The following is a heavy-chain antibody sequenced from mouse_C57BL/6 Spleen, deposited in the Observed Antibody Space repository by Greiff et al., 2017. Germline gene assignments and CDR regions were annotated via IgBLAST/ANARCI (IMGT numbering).Heavy chain of an antibody. D-gene: IGHD1-1*01. V-gene: IGHV1-9*01. Sequence: VQLQQSGAELMKPGASVKLSCKATGYTFTGYWIEWVKQRPGHGLEWIGEILPGSGSTSYNEKFKGKATFTADTSSNTAYMQLSSLTTEYSDIYDCERYTQGVFYYAMDYWGQGTSVTVSS. CDR1: GYTFTGYW. J-gene: IGHJ4*01. CDR3: ERYTQGVFYYAMDY. CDR2: ILPGSGST.